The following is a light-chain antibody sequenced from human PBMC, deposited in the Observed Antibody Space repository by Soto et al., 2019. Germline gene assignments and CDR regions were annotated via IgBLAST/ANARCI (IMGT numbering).Light chain of an antibody. Sequence: DIQLTQSPSFLSASLGDSVTITCRASQGIGNSLAWYQQQPGKAPKLLMYAPSTLQSGVPSRFSGSGSGAEFTLTINSLQAEDSATYYWLQVKSYTWTFGQGTKVEI. CDR2: APS. V-gene: IGKV1-9*01. CDR3: LQVKSYTWT. CDR1: QGIGNS. J-gene: IGKJ1*01.